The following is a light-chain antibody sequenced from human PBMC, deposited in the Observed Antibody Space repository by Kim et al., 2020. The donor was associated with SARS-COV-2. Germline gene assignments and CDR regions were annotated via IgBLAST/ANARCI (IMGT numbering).Light chain of an antibody. CDR3: QQYGNPPRT. V-gene: IGKV3-20*01. J-gene: IGKJ1*01. CDR1: QSVSSNW. CDR2: GAS. Sequence: SPGERATLSRRGSQSVSSNWLAWYQQNPGQAPRLLIYGASSRATGIPDRFSGSGSGTDFTLTISRLEPEDCAVYYCQQYGNPPRTFGQGTKVDIK.